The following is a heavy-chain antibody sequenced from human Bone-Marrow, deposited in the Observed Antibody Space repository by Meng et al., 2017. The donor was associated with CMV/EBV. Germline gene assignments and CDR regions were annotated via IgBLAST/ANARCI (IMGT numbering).Heavy chain of an antibody. Sequence: SETLSLTCTVSGGSISSSSYYWGWIRQPPGKGLEWIGSIYYSGSTYYNPSLKSRVTISVDTSKNQFSLKLSSVTAADTAVYYCARGSSGWDYYYYGMDVWGQGTTVTVSS. J-gene: IGHJ6*02. CDR1: GGSISSSSYY. D-gene: IGHD6-19*01. CDR2: IYYSGST. V-gene: IGHV4-39*07. CDR3: ARGSSGWDYYYYGMDV.